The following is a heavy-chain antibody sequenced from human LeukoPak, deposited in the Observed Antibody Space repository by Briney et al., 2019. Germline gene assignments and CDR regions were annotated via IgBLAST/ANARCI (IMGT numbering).Heavy chain of an antibody. Sequence: PGGSLRLSCAASGFTFSSYEMNWVRQAPGKGLEWVSHISSSGSTIYYADSVKGRFTISRDNAKNSLYLQMNSLRAEDTAVYYCARDFGELLFVYWGQGTLVTVSS. J-gene: IGHJ4*02. CDR1: GFTFSSYE. CDR3: ARDFGELLFVY. D-gene: IGHD3-10*01. CDR2: ISSSGSTI. V-gene: IGHV3-48*03.